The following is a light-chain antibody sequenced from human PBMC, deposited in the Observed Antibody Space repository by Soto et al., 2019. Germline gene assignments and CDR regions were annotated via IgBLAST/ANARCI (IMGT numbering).Light chain of an antibody. CDR2: EVT. CDR3: NSYAGNYNLV. V-gene: IGLV2-8*01. J-gene: IGLJ2*01. Sequence: QSALIQPPSASGSPGQSVTISCTGTRCDVGGYEYVSWYQQHPGKAPKLIIYEVTKRPSGVPDRFSGAKSGNTASLTVSGLQAEDEADYCCNSYAGNYNLVFVGGTKLTVL. CDR1: RCDVGGYEY.